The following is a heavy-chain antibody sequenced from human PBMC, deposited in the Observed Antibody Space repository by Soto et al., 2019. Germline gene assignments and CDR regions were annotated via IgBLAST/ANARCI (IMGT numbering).Heavy chain of an antibody. J-gene: IGHJ4*02. CDR2: IYWNGIE. CDR1: GFSLTTSGVG. D-gene: IGHD2-2*01. V-gene: IGHV2-5*01. Sequence: QITLKESGHTRVNPTQTLTLTCTFSGFSLTTSGVGVTWIRLPPGKALEWLGLIYWNGIERYSPSLKSRLSLTKDTFKDQVVLTMTDVGPVDTATYYCAQTRVPDTLDYWGPGTRVTVSS. CDR3: AQTRVPDTLDY.